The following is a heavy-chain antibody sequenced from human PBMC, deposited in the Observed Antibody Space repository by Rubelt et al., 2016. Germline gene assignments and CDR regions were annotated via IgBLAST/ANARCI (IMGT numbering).Heavy chain of an antibody. V-gene: IGHV7-4-1*02. CDR1: TFTNYG. J-gene: IGHJ4*02. D-gene: IGHD3-22*01. CDR3: ARAYYYDSSALTWAFDY. Sequence: TFTNYGISWVRQAPGQGLEWMGWINTNTGNPTYAQGFTGRFVFSLDTSVSTAYLQISSLKAEDTAVYYCARAYYYDSSALTWAFDYWGQGTLVTVSS. CDR2: INTNTGNP.